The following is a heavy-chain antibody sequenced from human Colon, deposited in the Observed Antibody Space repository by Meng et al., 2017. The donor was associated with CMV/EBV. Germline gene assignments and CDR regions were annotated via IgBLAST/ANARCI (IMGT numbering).Heavy chain of an antibody. J-gene: IGHJ4*02. CDR1: GFTVSNNY. V-gene: IGHV3-53*01. D-gene: IGHD3-22*01. CDR3: AGGYYGSGGFALDY. CDR2: VDHDGKT. Sequence: AASGFTVSNNYMSWVRQAPGKGLQWVSFVDHDGKTYYADSVKGRFIISRDISKNTLYLQLNSLRAEDTAIYYCAGGYYGSGGFALDYWGQGTLVTVSS.